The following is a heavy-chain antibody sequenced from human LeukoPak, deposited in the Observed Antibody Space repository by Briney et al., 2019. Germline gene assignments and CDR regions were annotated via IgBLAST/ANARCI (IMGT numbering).Heavy chain of an antibody. D-gene: IGHD2-2*01. CDR3: ARDRVPEDIVVVPAAMRPSDYYYYYGMDV. V-gene: IGHV4-59*01. CDR1: GGSISSYY. Sequence: SETLSLTCTVSGGSISSYYWSWIRHPPGQGLEWIGYIYYSGSTNYNPSLKSRVTISVDTSKNQFSLKLSSVTAADTAVYYCARDRVPEDIVVVPAAMRPSDYYYYYGMDVWGKGTTVTVSS. J-gene: IGHJ6*04. CDR2: IYYSGST.